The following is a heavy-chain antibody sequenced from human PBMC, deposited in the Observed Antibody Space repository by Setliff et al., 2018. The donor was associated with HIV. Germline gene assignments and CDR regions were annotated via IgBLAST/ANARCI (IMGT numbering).Heavy chain of an antibody. CDR2: INHSRST. CDR1: GGSFTNYY. Sequence: SETLSLTCAVYGGSFTNYYWSWIRQPPGKGLEWIGEINHSRSTNYNPSLKSRVTLSVDTSKNQFSLMLRSVTAADTAVYYCARGRVDIVLTDYLDVWGKGTTVTVSS. J-gene: IGHJ6*03. V-gene: IGHV4-34*01. D-gene: IGHD5-12*01. CDR3: ARGRVDIVLTDYLDV.